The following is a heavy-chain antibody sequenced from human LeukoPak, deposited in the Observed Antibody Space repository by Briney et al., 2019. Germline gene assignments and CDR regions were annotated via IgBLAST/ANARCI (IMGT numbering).Heavy chain of an antibody. CDR3: ARDRWIFGVVIPGHSFDI. CDR1: GGSISSYY. Sequence: PSETLSLTCTVSGGSISSYYWSWIRQPAGKGLEWIGRIYTSGSTNYNPSLKSRVTMSVDTSKNQLSLKLSSVTAADTAVYYCARDRWIFGVVIPGHSFDIWGQGTMVTVSS. CDR2: IYTSGST. D-gene: IGHD3-3*01. V-gene: IGHV4-4*07. J-gene: IGHJ3*02.